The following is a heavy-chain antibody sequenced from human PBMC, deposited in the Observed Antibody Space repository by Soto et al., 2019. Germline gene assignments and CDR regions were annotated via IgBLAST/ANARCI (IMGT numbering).Heavy chain of an antibody. D-gene: IGHD1-1*01. CDR2: IANGDNHI. J-gene: IGHJ3*02. CDR3: ARDTGHCTDACNRAAFDI. Sequence: EVQVVESGGGLVKPGGSLRLSCAASGFTFSEYSFLWVRQAPGKGLEWLSFIANGDNHIFYSDSVKGRFTISRDNAKNSVYLPLISLRADDSAVYYCARDTGHCTDACNRAAFDIWGHGTMVTVSS. V-gene: IGHV3-21*01. CDR1: GFTFSEYS.